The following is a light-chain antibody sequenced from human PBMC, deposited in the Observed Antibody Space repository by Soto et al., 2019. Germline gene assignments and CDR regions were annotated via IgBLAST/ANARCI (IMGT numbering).Light chain of an antibody. CDR3: QQYYSTLLLT. V-gene: IGKV4-1*01. CDR1: QSISSW. Sequence: TPMTQSPYTLPASGLDSFTIPCRSSQSISSWLAWYQQKPGQPPKLLIYWASTRESGVPDRFNGSGSGTDFTLTISSLQAEDVAVYYCQQYYSTLLLTFGGGTKVDI. CDR2: WAS. J-gene: IGKJ4*01.